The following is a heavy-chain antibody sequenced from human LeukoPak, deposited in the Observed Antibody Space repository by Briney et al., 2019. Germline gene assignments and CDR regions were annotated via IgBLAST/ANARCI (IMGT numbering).Heavy chain of an antibody. CDR2: IYYSGST. J-gene: IGHJ5*02. D-gene: IGHD2-2*01. Sequence: PSETLFLTCTVSGGSISSYYWSWIRQPPGKGLEWIGYIYYSGSTNYNSSLKSRVTISVDTSKNQFSLKLSSVTAADTAVYYCARGNGWVCSSTSCYNWFDPWGQGTLVTVSS. CDR3: ARGNGWVCSSTSCYNWFDP. CDR1: GGSISSYY. V-gene: IGHV4-59*01.